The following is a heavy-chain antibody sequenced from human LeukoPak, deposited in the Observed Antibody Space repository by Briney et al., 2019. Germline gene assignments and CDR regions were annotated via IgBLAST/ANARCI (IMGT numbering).Heavy chain of an antibody. V-gene: IGHV3-30*18. D-gene: IGHD4-23*01. CDR3: AKDYL. CDR1: GFTFSSYG. J-gene: IGHJ3*01. CDR2: ISYDGSNK. Sequence: PGGSLRLSCAASGFTFSSYGMHWVRQAPSKGLEWVAVISYDGSNKYYADSVKGRFTISRDNSKNTLYLQMNSLRAEDTAVYYCAKDYLWGQGTMVTVSS.